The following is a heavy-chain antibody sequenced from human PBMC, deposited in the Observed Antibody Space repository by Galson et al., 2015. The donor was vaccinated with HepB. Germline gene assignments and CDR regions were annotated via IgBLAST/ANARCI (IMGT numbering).Heavy chain of an antibody. J-gene: IGHJ5*02. Sequence: EPRSLTCAVYGGSFSANYWNWIRQPPGKGLEWIGEINHHGSTNYNPSLKTRVTIPVDTSKNQFSMRLTSVTAADTAVYYCARGKGYCTSTSCYFPGSWGQGTRLTVSS. D-gene: IGHD2-2*01. CDR1: GGSFSANY. CDR2: INHHGST. V-gene: IGHV4-34*01. CDR3: ARGKGYCTSTSCYFPGS.